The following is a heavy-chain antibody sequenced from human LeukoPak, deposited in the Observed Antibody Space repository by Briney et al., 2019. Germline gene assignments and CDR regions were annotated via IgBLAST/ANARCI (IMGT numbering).Heavy chain of an antibody. J-gene: IGHJ1*01. CDR2: IYRSGTT. CDR1: GDSVKNYY. D-gene: IGHD3-22*01. V-gene: IGHV4-59*08. Sequence: PSETLSLTCSISGDSVKNYYWSWIRRPPGKGLEWIGYIYRSGTTNYNPSLKSRVTISVDASKTQFSLRLSSVTAADTAVYYCATIVVADYFRYWGQGSLVIVS. CDR3: ATIVVADYFRY.